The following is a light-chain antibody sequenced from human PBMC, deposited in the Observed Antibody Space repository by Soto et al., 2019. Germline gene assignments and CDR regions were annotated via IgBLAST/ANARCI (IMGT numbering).Light chain of an antibody. CDR3: QKYNTSPLT. CDR2: ATS. J-gene: IGKJ4*01. CDR1: QGIAPY. V-gene: IGKV1-27*01. Sequence: DVRMTQSPSSLSAFVGDRVTITCRASQGIAPYLAWFQQKPGKVPKLMIYATSTLQSGVPSRFSGSGSGTDFTLTISSLQPEDVATYYGQKYNTSPLTFGGGTKVEIK.